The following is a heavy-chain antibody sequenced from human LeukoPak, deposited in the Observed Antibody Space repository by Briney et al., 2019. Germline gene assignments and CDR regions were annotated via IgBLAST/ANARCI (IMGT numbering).Heavy chain of an antibody. Sequence: SVKVSCKASGYIFINHGISWVRQAPGQGLGWMGWISAYNGRTEFTPKFQDRVTMSTDTSTTTAYMELRSLTSDDTGVYYCGRLAPNPNDSWGQGTLVTVSS. J-gene: IGHJ5*01. CDR1: GYIFINHG. V-gene: IGHV1-18*01. CDR3: GRLAPNPNDS. CDR2: ISAYNGRT. D-gene: IGHD5-12*01.